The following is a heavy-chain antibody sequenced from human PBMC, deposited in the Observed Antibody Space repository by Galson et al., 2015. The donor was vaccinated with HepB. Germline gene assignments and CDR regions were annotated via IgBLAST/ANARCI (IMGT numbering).Heavy chain of an antibody. V-gene: IGHV3-30*02. D-gene: IGHD5-18*01. CDR1: GFTFSSYG. CDR3: AKDSERGYSYGGY. Sequence: SLRLSCAASGFTFSSYGMHWVRQAPGKGLEWVAFIRYDGSNKYYADSVKGRFTISRDNSKNTLYLQMNSLRAEDTAVYYCAKDSERGYSYGGYWGQGTLVTVSS. CDR2: IRYDGSNK. J-gene: IGHJ4*02.